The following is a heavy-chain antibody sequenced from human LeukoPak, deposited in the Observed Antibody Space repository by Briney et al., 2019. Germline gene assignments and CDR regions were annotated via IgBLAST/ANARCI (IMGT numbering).Heavy chain of an antibody. Sequence: GGSLRLSCAASGFTFSSYAMHWVRQAPGKGPEWVAVISYDGSNKYYADSVKGRFTISRDNSKNTLYLQMNSLRAEDTAVYYCTRPTTSYYYYYYMDVWGKGTTVTVSS. CDR1: GFTFSSYA. V-gene: IGHV3-30*04. CDR2: ISYDGSNK. D-gene: IGHD1-1*01. CDR3: TRPTTSYYYYYYMDV. J-gene: IGHJ6*03.